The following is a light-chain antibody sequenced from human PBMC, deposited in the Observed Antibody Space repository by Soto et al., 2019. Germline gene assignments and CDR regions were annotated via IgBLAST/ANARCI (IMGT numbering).Light chain of an antibody. CDR1: QSVSSN. Sequence: EIVLTQSPATLSVSPGARAPLSCRASQSVSSNLAWYQQKPGQAPRLLIFGASTRATGIPARFSGSGSGTDFTLTISSLEPEDFAVYYCQQRSNWPSLTFGGGTKVDIK. CDR3: QQRSNWPSLT. CDR2: GAS. J-gene: IGKJ4*01. V-gene: IGKV3-11*01.